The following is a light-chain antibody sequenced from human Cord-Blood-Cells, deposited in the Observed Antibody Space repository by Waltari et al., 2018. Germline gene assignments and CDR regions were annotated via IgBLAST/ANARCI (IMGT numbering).Light chain of an antibody. V-gene: IGKV3-11*01. J-gene: IGKJ2*01. CDR3: QQRSNWMYT. CDR2: DAS. CDR1: QSVSSY. Sequence: EIVLTQSPATLSLSPGERATLSCRASQSVSSYLAWDQQKPGQAPRLLIYDASNRATGIPARFRGSGSGTDFTLTISSLEPEDFAVYYCQQRSNWMYTFGQGTKLEIK.